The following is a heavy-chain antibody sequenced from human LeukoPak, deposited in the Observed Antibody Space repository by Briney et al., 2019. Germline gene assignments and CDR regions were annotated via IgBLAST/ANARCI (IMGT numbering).Heavy chain of an antibody. Sequence: GGSLRLSCAASGLTFSNYAMNWVRQAPGKGLEWVSYISDSGGSTHYADSVRGRFIISRDNSKNTLYLQMNSLRAEDTAVYYCARVGRYSYAHNSWGQGTLVTVSS. J-gene: IGHJ4*02. CDR3: ARVGRYSYAHNS. CDR2: ISDSGGST. CDR1: GLTFSNYA. D-gene: IGHD5-18*01. V-gene: IGHV3-23*01.